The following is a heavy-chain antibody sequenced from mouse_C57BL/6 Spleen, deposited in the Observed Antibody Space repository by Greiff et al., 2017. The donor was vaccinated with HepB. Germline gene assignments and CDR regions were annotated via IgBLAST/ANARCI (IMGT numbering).Heavy chain of an antibody. Sequence: VQLKESGPGLVKPSQSLSLTCSVTGYSITSGYYWNWIRQFPGNKLEWMGYISYDGSNNYNPSLKNRISITRDTSKNQFFLKLNSVTTEDTATYYCARDNLSFDYWGQGTTLTVSS. J-gene: IGHJ2*01. CDR2: ISYDGSN. D-gene: IGHD1-1*01. V-gene: IGHV3-6*01. CDR3: ARDNLSFDY. CDR1: GYSITSGYY.